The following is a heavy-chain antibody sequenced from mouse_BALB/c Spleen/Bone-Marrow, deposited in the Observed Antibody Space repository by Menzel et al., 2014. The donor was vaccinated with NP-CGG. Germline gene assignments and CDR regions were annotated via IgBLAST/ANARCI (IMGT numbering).Heavy chain of an antibody. Sequence: QVQLQQPGPELVKPGASVRISCKASGYTFTSYYIHWVKQRPGQGLEWIGWIYPGNVNTKYNEKFKGKATLTADKSSSTAYMQSVCLTSEDSAVYFCARERRSRAMDYWGQGTSVTVSS. CDR1: GYTFTSYY. CDR2: IYPGNVNT. CDR3: ARERRSRAMDY. J-gene: IGHJ4*01. V-gene: IGHV1S56*01.